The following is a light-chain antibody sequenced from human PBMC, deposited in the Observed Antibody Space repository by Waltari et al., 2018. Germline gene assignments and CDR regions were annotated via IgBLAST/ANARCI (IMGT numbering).Light chain of an antibody. V-gene: IGKV1-9*01. J-gene: IGKJ1*01. CDR2: AAS. CDR1: QGISSY. CDR3: QQLTSYSWT. Sequence: DIQLTQSPPFLAASAGDTITITCWASQGISSYLAWYQQKPAKAPKLLFYAASRVSTGVPSRFSGSGSGTAFTLTISSHQPEDFATYYCQQLTSYSWTFGPGTKVDLK.